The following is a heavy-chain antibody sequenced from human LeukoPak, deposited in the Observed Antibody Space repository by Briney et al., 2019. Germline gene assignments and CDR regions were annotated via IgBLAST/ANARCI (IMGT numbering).Heavy chain of an antibody. CDR2: INHSGST. D-gene: IGHD4-11*01. J-gene: IGHJ5*02. V-gene: IGHV4-34*01. CDR1: RGSINNFY. CDR3: ASTSNLGSSNWFDP. Sequence: SETLSLTCTVSRGSINNFYWSWIRQPPGKGLEWIGEINHSGSTNYNPSLKSRVTISVDTSKNQFSLKLSSVTAADTAVYYCASTSNLGSSNWFDPWGQGTLVTVSS.